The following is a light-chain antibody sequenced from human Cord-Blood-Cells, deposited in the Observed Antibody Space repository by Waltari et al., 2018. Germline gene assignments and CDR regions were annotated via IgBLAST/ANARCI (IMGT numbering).Light chain of an antibody. CDR3: SSYTSSSTRV. CDR1: SSDAGGYNY. Sequence: QSALTQPASVSGSPGQSITISCTGTSSDAGGYNYVSWYQQHPGKPPKLMIYEVTNRPSGVSNRFSGSKSGNTASLTISGLQAEDEADYYCSSYTSSSTRVFGTGTKVTVL. J-gene: IGLJ1*01. V-gene: IGLV2-14*01. CDR2: EVT.